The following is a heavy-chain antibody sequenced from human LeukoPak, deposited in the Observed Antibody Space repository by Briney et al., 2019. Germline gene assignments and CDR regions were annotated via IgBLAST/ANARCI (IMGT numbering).Heavy chain of an antibody. V-gene: IGHV4-61*01. CDR3: ARGDYDILTASMEPFSY. Sequence: SGTLSLTCADSGGSISSSNWWSWIRQPPGKGLEWIGYIYYSGSTNYNPSLKSRVTISVDTSKNQFSLKLSSVTAADTAVYYCARGDYDILTASMEPFSYWGQGTLVTVSS. D-gene: IGHD3-9*01. J-gene: IGHJ4*02. CDR2: IYYSGST. CDR1: GGSISSSNW.